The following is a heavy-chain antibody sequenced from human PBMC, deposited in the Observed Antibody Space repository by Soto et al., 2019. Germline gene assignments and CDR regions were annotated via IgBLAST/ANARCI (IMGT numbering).Heavy chain of an antibody. J-gene: IGHJ4*02. CDR2: INPNIGTA. Sequence: GASVKVSCKASGYTFTSYDINCVRQATGQGLEWMGGINPNIGTADYAQKFQGRVTITTDESTSTAYMELSSLRSEDTAVYYCAVEAWEGATTIWVQGTLVTVSS. V-gene: IGHV1-69*05. CDR1: GYTFTSYD. CDR3: AVEAWEGATTI. D-gene: IGHD1-26*01.